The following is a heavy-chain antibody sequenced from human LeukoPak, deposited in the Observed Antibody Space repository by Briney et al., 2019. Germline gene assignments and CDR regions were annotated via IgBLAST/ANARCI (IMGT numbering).Heavy chain of an antibody. D-gene: IGHD3-10*01. J-gene: IGHJ6*02. CDR2: TYYTGNT. Sequence: SETLSLTCTVSGGSISSGTYYWAWIRQSPGKGLEWIGTTYYTGNTYYNPSLKSRVTISVDTSKNQFSLRLTSVTAADTAVYDCARDDPHGSGSYRNYYGMDVWGQGTTVTVSS. V-gene: IGHV4-39*07. CDR3: ARDDPHGSGSYRNYYGMDV. CDR1: GGSISSGTYY.